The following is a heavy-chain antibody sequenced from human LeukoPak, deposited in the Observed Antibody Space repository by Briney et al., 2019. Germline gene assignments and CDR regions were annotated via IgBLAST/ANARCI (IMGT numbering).Heavy chain of an antibody. D-gene: IGHD1-26*01. CDR3: ASKTWGRGMDV. Sequence: PGGSLRLSCAASGFTFSTYNMNWVRQAPGKGLEWVSSISSSSTYIYYADSVKGRFTISRDNAKNSLYLQMDSLGVEDTAVYYCASKTWGRGMDVWGQGTTVTVSS. CDR1: GFTFSTYN. V-gene: IGHV3-21*01. CDR2: ISSSSTYI. J-gene: IGHJ6*02.